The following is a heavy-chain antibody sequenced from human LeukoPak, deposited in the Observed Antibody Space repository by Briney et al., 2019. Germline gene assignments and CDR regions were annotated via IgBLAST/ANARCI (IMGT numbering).Heavy chain of an antibody. J-gene: IGHJ6*03. CDR1: GFTFSSYG. V-gene: IGHV3-23*01. Sequence: GGSLRLSCAASGFTFSSYGMSWVRQAPGKGLEWVSSIRSTGDSTFYADSVKGRFTISRDNSKNTVYLLMNSLRTEDTAVYYCGRSRRINASLYYYMDVWGKGTTVTVSS. D-gene: IGHD2-15*01. CDR3: GRSRRINASLYYYMDV. CDR2: IRSTGDST.